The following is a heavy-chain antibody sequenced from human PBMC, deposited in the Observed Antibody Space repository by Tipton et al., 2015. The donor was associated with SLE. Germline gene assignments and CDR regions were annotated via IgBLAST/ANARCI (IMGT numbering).Heavy chain of an antibody. Sequence: TLSLTCTVSGGSISSSSHYWGWIRQPPGKGLEWVGSIYHSGTTYNNPSLKSRLTLSVDTSNNQFSLKLTSVTAADTAVYYCARGSSGWNSAFDFWGQGTLVTVSS. D-gene: IGHD6-19*01. V-gene: IGHV4-39*07. CDR2: IYHSGTT. CDR1: GGSISSSSHY. J-gene: IGHJ4*02. CDR3: ARGSSGWNSAFDF.